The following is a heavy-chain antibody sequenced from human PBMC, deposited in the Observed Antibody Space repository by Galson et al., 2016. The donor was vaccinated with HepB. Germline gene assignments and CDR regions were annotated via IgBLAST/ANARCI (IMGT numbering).Heavy chain of an antibody. CDR3: ARCPYGGNSYCDY. J-gene: IGHJ4*02. D-gene: IGHD4-23*01. CDR2: IYSSGSA. Sequence: SETLSLTCTVSGGSINNYYWSWIRQSPGKALEWVGYIYSSGSAYYNPSLESRVTISLDTSKKQFSLKLSSVTAADSAVYYSARCPYGGNSYCDYWGQGILVIVSS. V-gene: IGHV4-59*13. CDR1: GGSINNYY.